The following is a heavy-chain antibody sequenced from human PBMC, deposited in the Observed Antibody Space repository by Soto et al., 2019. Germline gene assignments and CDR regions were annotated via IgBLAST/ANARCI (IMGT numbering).Heavy chain of an antibody. D-gene: IGHD6-13*01. Sequence: TVSSTCAVSVDSISGGFHWSWIRPHPGKGLEWIGYIYYSGSTYYNPSLKSRVTISVDTSKNQFSLKLSSVTAADTAVYYCARAWSAAAGTYYGMDVWGQGTTVTVSS. CDR1: VDSISGGFH. CDR3: ARAWSAAAGTYYGMDV. J-gene: IGHJ6*02. V-gene: IGHV4-31*11. CDR2: IYYSGST.